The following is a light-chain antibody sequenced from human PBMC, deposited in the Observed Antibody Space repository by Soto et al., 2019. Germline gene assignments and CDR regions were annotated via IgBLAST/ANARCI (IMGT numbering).Light chain of an antibody. Sequence: QPVLTQSSSASASLGSSVKLTCTLSSGHSSYIIAWHHQQPGKAPRYLMKLEGSGSYNKGSGVPDRFSGSSSGADRYLTISNLQFEDEANYYCATWDSNTRVFGGGTKLIVL. CDR2: LEGSGSY. CDR1: SGHSSYI. J-gene: IGLJ2*01. CDR3: ATWDSNTRV. V-gene: IGLV4-60*02.